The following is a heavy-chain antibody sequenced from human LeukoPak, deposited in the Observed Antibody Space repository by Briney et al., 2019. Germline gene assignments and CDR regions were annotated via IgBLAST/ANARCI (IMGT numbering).Heavy chain of an antibody. J-gene: IGHJ3*02. D-gene: IGHD4-23*01. CDR3: VTDYGGSSGAFDI. Sequence: GGSLRLSCTSSGFTLSSYAMNWVRRAPGQGLEWVSSISSSSSDIYYTDSVKGRFTISRDNAKNSLYLQMNSLRAEDTAVYYCVTDYGGSSGAFDIWGQGTMVTVSS. V-gene: IGHV3-21*01. CDR2: ISSSSSDI. CDR1: GFTLSSYA.